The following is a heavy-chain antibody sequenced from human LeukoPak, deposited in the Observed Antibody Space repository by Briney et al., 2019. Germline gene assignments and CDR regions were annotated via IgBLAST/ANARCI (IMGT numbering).Heavy chain of an antibody. CDR3: ARDVRQSYYFDY. V-gene: IGHV3-30*03. CDR1: GFTFSSYG. D-gene: IGHD3-16*02. CDR2: ISYDGSNK. Sequence: GGSLRLSCAASGFTFSSYGMHWVRQAPGKGLEWVAVISYDGSNKYYADSVKGRFTISRDNAKNSLYLQMNSLRAEDTAVYYCARDVRQSYYFDYWGQGTLVTVSS. J-gene: IGHJ4*02.